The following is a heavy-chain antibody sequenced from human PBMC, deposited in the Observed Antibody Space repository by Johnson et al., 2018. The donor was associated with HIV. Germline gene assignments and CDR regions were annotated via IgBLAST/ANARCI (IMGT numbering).Heavy chain of an antibody. J-gene: IGHJ3*02. V-gene: IGHV3-48*04. D-gene: IGHD3-22*01. CDR1: GFTFSSYA. CDR2: ISGSSGSTI. Sequence: VQLVESGGGVVQPGGSLRLSCAASGFTFSSYAMYWVRQAPGKGLEWVSVISGSSGSTIYYADSVKGRFTISRDNAKNSLYLQMNSLRAEDTAVYYCARAGAGWNYDSSAADAFDIWGQGTMVTVSS. CDR3: ARAGAGWNYDSSAADAFDI.